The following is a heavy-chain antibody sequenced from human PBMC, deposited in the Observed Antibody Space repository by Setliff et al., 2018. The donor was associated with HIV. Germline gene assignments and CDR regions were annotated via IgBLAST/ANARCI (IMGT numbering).Heavy chain of an antibody. J-gene: IGHJ6*03. V-gene: IGHV1-2*02. CDR1: GYTFTAYY. D-gene: IGHD2-2*01. Sequence: GASVKVSCKASGYTFTAYYMHWVRQAPGQGLEWMGWINPNSGGTNYAQKLQARVTMTTDTSTSTAYMELRSLRSDDTAVYYCATSSRIYYYSYMDVWGKGTTVTVSS. CDR3: ATSSRIYYYSYMDV. CDR2: INPNSGGT.